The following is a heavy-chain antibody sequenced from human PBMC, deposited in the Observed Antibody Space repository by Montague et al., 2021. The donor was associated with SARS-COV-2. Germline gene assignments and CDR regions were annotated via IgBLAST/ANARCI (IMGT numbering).Heavy chain of an antibody. CDR2: TYYRSKWDS. Sequence: CAISGDSVSSNSVAWSWIRPSPPRGLEWLGRTYYRSKWDSDYAPAARGRLSVNPDASKNEFSLELNYVTPEDTAVYYCVRYSGWFYFDFWGQGTLVTVSS. CDR3: VRYSGWFYFDF. CDR1: GDSVSSNSVA. D-gene: IGHD6-19*01. J-gene: IGHJ4*02. V-gene: IGHV6-1*01.